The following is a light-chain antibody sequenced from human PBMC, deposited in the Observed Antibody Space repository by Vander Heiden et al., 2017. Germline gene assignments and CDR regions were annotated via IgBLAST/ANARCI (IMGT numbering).Light chain of an antibody. CDR2: AAS. J-gene: IGKJ4*01. V-gene: IGKV1-39*01. CDR1: QAISTY. CDR3: QQSYRTPPH. Sequence: DIQMTQSPSSLSASVGDRVTITCRASQAISTYLNWYQQKPGKAPNLLIYAASSLQSGVPSRFSGSGSGTDFTLTIRSLQPEDFATYYCQQSYRTPPHFGGGTKVEIK.